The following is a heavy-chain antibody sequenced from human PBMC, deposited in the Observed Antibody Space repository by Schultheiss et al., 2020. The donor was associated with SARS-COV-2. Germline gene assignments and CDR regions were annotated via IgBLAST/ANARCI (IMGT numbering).Heavy chain of an antibody. CDR2: INPNSGGT. D-gene: IGHD6-13*01. Sequence: ASVKVSCKASGYTFTSYGISWVRQAPGQGLEWMGWINPNSGGTNYAQKFQGWVTMTRDTSISTAYMELSRLRSDDTAVYYCARDQRYSSSWGLGYGMDVWGQGTTVTVSS. V-gene: IGHV1-2*04. J-gene: IGHJ6*02. CDR3: ARDQRYSSSWGLGYGMDV. CDR1: GYTFTSYG.